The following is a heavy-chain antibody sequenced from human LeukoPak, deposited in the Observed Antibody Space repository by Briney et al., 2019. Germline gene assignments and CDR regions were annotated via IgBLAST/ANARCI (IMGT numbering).Heavy chain of an antibody. D-gene: IGHD5-24*01. J-gene: IGHJ4*02. CDR1: GYTFTSYG. CDR2: ISAYNGNT. Sequence: ASVKVCCKASGYTFTSYGISWVRQAPGQGLEWMGWISAYNGNTNYAQKLQGRVTMTTDTSTSAAYMELRSLRSDDTAVYYCARDSEMATIGVYWGQGTLVTVSS. V-gene: IGHV1-18*01. CDR3: ARDSEMATIGVY.